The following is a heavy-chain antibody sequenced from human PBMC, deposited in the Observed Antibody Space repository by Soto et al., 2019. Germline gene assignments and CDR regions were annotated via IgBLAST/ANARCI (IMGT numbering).Heavy chain of an antibody. D-gene: IGHD2-21*02. CDR2: IYYSGST. CDR3: ARAHYCGGDCYESPMFDY. V-gene: IGHV4-59*08. CDR1: GGSISSYY. J-gene: IGHJ4*02. Sequence: SETLSLTCPVSGGSISSYYWSWIRQPPGKGLEWIGYIYYSGSTNYNPSLKSRVTISVDTSKNQFSLKLSSVTAADTAVYYCARAHYCGGDCYESPMFDYWGQGTLVTVS.